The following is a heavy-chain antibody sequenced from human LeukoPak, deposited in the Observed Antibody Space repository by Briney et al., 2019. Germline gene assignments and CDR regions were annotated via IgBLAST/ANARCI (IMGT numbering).Heavy chain of an antibody. CDR2: IYYNGKT. V-gene: IGHV4-59*08. CDR3: ARFEGPTWGAGFDI. CDR1: GGYISNYY. Sequence: SETLSLTCTVSGGYISNYYWSWIRQAPGKGLEWIGYIYYNGKTNYSPSLKSRVAVPVATSKNQFSLRLSSVTAADTAVYYCARFEGPTWGAGFDIWGQGTLVTVSS. D-gene: IGHD3-16*01. J-gene: IGHJ3*02.